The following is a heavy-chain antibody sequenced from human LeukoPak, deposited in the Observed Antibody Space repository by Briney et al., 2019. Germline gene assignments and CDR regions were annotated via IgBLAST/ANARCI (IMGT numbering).Heavy chain of an antibody. D-gene: IGHD5-12*01. V-gene: IGHV4-39*01. J-gene: IGHJ3*02. CDR2: IYYSGST. Sequence: PSETLSLTCTVSGGSISSSSYYWGWIRQPPGKGLEWIGSIYYSGSTYYNPSLKSRVTISVDTSKNQFSLKLSSVTAADTAVYYCARPRGYSGYLDSGDDAFDIWGQGTMVTVSS. CDR3: ARPRGYSGYLDSGDDAFDI. CDR1: GGSISSSSYY.